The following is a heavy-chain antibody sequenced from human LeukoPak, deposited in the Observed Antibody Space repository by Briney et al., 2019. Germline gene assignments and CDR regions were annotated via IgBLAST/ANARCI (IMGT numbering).Heavy chain of an antibody. CDR3: ARRDYFDY. Sequence: PGGSLRLSCAPPGSTLSSYWMHWVRQTPGKGLVWVSRITSDGSSTYYADPAKGRFTISRDNAKNTLYLQMNSLRAEDTAVYYCARRDYFDYWGQGTLVTVSS. CDR2: ITSDGSST. CDR1: GSTLSSYW. J-gene: IGHJ4*02. V-gene: IGHV3-74*01.